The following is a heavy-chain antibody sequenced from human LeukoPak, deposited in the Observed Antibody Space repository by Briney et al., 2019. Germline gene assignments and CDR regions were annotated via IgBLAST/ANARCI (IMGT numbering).Heavy chain of an antibody. J-gene: IGHJ5*02. CDR3: ARESYDFWSGYYTRWFDP. V-gene: IGHV4-30-4*08. CDR1: GGSISSGDYY. CDR2: IYYSGST. Sequence: SQTLSLTCTVSGGSISSGDYYWSWIRQPPGKGLEWIGYIYYSGSTYYNPSLKSRVTISVDTSKNQFSLKLSSVTAADTAVYYCARESYDFWSGYYTRWFDPWGQGTLVTVSS. D-gene: IGHD3-3*01.